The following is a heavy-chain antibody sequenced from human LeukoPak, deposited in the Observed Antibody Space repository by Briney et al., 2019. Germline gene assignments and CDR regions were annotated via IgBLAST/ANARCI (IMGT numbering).Heavy chain of an antibody. CDR3: ARPGVVVVAEFSDAFDI. Sequence: GGSLRLSCAASGFTFSSYSMNWVRQAPGKGLEWVSYISSSSSTIYYADSVKGRFTISRDNAKNSLYLQMNSLRAEDTAVYYCARPGVVVVAEFSDAFDIWGQGTMVTVSS. V-gene: IGHV3-48*01. CDR1: GFTFSSYS. J-gene: IGHJ3*02. D-gene: IGHD2-15*01. CDR2: ISSSSSTI.